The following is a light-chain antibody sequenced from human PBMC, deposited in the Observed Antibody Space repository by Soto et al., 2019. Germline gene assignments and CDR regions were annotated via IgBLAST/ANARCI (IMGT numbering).Light chain of an antibody. CDR2: GAS. CDR1: QSVNRSY. Sequence: ELVLTQSPGTLSLSPGERATLSCRASQSVNRSYLAWYQQKPGQAPRLLIYGASSRATGIPDRFSGSGSGTDFTLTISRLDPEEFAVYYCQQYDNSPITFGKGTRLEIK. J-gene: IGKJ5*01. V-gene: IGKV3-20*01. CDR3: QQYDNSPIT.